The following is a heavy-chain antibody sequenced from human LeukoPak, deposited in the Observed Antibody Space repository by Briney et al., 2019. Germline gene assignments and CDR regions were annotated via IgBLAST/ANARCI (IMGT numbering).Heavy chain of an antibody. D-gene: IGHD1-26*01. Sequence: KPSETLSLTCIVSGGSISSSSYFWGWVRQPPGKGLEWIGSISYSGSIYYSASLKSRVSISVDTSKNHFSLKLSSVTAADTAVYYCARLTRLSGGSYYGVLGYWGQGTLVTVSS. V-gene: IGHV4-39*02. CDR2: ISYSGSI. CDR1: GGSISSSSYF. CDR3: ARLTRLSGGSYYGVLGY. J-gene: IGHJ4*02.